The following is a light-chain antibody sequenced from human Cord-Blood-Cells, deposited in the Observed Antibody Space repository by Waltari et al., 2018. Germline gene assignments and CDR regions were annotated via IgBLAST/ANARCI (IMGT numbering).Light chain of an antibody. Sequence: EIVMTQSPATLSVSPGERATLSCRASQSVSSNLAWYQQKPGQAPRLLIYGASTRATVIPARFSGSGSGTEFTLTISSLQSEDFAVYYCQQYNNWPPLTFGGWTKVEIK. J-gene: IGKJ4*01. CDR1: QSVSSN. CDR3: QQYNNWPPLT. CDR2: GAS. V-gene: IGKV3D-15*01.